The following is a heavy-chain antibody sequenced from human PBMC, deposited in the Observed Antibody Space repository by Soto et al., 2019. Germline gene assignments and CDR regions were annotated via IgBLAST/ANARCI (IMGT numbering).Heavy chain of an antibody. V-gene: IGHV4-59*01. CDR1: GCSISNYY. Sequence: QVQLQESGPGLVEPSETLSLICSVSGCSISNYYLSWIRQPPGKGLEWIGDIYYSGSNKYNPSFKSRVNRSVDTSKNQLSLNVISVTAADTAMYYWARGIVAAGGDAFDIWGQGTMVTVSS. CDR3: ARGIVAAGGDAFDI. J-gene: IGHJ3*02. CDR2: IYYSGSN. D-gene: IGHD6-25*01.